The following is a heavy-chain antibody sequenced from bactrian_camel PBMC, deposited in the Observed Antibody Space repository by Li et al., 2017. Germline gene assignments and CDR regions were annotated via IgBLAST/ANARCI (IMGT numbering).Heavy chain of an antibody. D-gene: IGHD7*01. CDR3: AVGPTWYGRWNY. V-gene: IGHV3S40*01. Sequence: VQLVESGGGLVQPGGSLRLSCVVSGYIFSTYGMSWVRQAPGKGLEWVSGMNAGGSSKYYADSVKGRFTISRDNAKNTLYLQMDSLETEDTGVYHCAVGPTWYGRWNYWGQGTQVTVS. CDR2: MNAGGSSK. J-gene: IGHJ4*01. CDR1: GYIFSTYG.